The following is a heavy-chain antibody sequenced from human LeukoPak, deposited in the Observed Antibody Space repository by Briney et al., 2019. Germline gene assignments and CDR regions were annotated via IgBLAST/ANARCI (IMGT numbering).Heavy chain of an antibody. Sequence: GGSLRLSCAAAGFTFDNYGMHWVRQAPGKGLEWVAFIRSDGGIKYYADSVKGRFTISRDNSKNTLYLQVNSLRAEDTAVYFCAKDVPAAYFDYWGQGTLVTVSS. CDR3: AKDVPAAYFDY. CDR1: GFTFDNYG. V-gene: IGHV3-30*02. CDR2: IRSDGGIK. J-gene: IGHJ4*02. D-gene: IGHD2-2*01.